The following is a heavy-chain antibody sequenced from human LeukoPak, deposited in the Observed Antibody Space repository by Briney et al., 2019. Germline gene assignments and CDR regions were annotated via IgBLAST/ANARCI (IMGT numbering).Heavy chain of an antibody. J-gene: IGHJ3*02. V-gene: IGHV3-23*01. Sequence: GGSLRLSCAASGFSFNNRAMSWVRQAPGKGLEWVSAISGSGGTTYYADSVKGRFTFSRDNSKNTLYLQMNSLRAEDTAVYYCARVPSPQDAFDIWGQGTMVTVSS. CDR3: ARVPSPQDAFDI. CDR2: ISGSGGTT. CDR1: GFSFNNRA.